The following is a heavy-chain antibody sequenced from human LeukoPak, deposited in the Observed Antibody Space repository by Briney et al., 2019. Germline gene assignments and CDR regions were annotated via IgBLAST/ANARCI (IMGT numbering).Heavy chain of an antibody. Sequence: GGSLRLSCAASGFTFSSYAMHWVRQAPGKGLEWVAVISYDGSNKYYADSVKGRFTISRDNSKNTLYLQMNSLRAEDTAVYYCARGGDFWSGYPKYYYMDVWGKGTTVTISS. V-gene: IGHV3-30*04. J-gene: IGHJ6*03. CDR2: ISYDGSNK. D-gene: IGHD3-3*01. CDR3: ARGGDFWSGYPKYYYMDV. CDR1: GFTFSSYA.